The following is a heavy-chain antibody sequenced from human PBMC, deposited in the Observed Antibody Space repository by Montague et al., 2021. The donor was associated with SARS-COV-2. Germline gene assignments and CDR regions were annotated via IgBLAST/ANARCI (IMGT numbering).Heavy chain of an antibody. V-gene: IGHV4-34*01. J-gene: IGHJ6*02. CDR3: ARVRSYGSGTSLGLDV. CDR2: INHSGST. CDR1: GGSFSGYY. D-gene: IGHD3-10*01. Sequence: SETLSLTCAVYGGSFSGYYWSWIRQPPAKGLEWSVEINHSGSTNYNPSLKSRVTIPVATSKNQFSLKLSSVTAADTAVYYCARVRSYGSGTSLGLDVWGQGTTVTVSS.